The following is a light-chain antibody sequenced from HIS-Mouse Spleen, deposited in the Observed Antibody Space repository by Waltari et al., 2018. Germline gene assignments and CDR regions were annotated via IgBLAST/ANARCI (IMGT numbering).Light chain of an antibody. V-gene: IGLV3-10*01. CDR1: ALPTKY. J-gene: IGLJ2*01. CDR2: EDS. CDR3: YLTDSSGNHRV. Sequence: SYELTQPPSVSVSPGQTARITCSGDALPTKYPYWYQQKSGQAPVLVIYEDSKRPSGIPERFSGSSSGTMATLTISGAQVEDEADYYCYLTDSSGNHRVFGGGTKLTVL.